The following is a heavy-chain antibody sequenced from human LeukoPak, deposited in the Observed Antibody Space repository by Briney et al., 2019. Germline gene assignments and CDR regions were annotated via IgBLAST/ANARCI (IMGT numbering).Heavy chain of an antibody. Sequence: PGGSLRLSCAASGFTFSSYGMHWVRQAPGKGLEWVEVIWYDGSNKYYADSVKGRFTISRDNSKNTLYLQMNSLRAEDTAVYYCARDRGDSSSWYPPGAFDIWGQGTMVTVSS. CDR2: IWYDGSNK. CDR3: ARDRGDSSSWYPPGAFDI. D-gene: IGHD6-13*01. V-gene: IGHV3-33*01. CDR1: GFTFSSYG. J-gene: IGHJ3*02.